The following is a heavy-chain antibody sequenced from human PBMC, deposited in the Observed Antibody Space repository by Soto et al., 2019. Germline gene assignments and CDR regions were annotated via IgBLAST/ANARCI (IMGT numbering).Heavy chain of an antibody. J-gene: IGHJ4*02. CDR2: INAANGNT. CDR1: GYTFTNNA. CDR3: ARDQGLCSGGSCWGYFDY. D-gene: IGHD2-15*01. Sequence: EASVKVSCKASGYTFTNNAIHWVRQAPGQRLEWMGWINAANGNTKYSQKFQGRVTITRDTSASTAHMELSSLRSEDTAVYYCARDQGLCSGGSCWGYFDYWGQGTLVTVSS. V-gene: IGHV1-3*01.